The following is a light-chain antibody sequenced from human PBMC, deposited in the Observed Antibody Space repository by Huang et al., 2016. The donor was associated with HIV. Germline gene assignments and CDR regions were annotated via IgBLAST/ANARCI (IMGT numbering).Light chain of an antibody. Sequence: DIVLTQSPATLSLSPGERGTLSCSASQSVNRYLAWYQQKPGQAPRLLIDDASNRPTGIPARFRGSGSGTDVTHTISSLEPEDFAVYYCQQRSNWPPSLTFGGGTKVEIK. J-gene: IGKJ4*01. CDR3: QQRSNWPPSLT. CDR1: QSVNRY. CDR2: DAS. V-gene: IGKV3-11*01.